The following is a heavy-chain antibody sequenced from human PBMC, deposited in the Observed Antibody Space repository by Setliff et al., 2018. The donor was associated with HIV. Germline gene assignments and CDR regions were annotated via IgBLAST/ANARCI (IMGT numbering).Heavy chain of an antibody. CDR1: GYSFISYW. CDR2: IYPGDSNT. J-gene: IGHJ4*02. Sequence: GSLKISCKGSGYSFISYWIGWVCQMPGKGLEWMGIIYPGDSNTKYSPSFQGQVTLSVDKSISTAYLQWSSLKASDTAMYYCATPISITSGSAFDYWGQGTLVTVSS. CDR3: ATPISITSGSAFDY. D-gene: IGHD2-2*01. V-gene: IGHV5-51*01.